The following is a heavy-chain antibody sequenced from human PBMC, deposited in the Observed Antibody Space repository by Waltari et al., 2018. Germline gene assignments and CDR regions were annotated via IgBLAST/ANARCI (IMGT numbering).Heavy chain of an antibody. J-gene: IGHJ4*01. CDR2: VSYRGIT. V-gene: IGHV4-30-4*01. CDR1: SGSISIPDYF. D-gene: IGHD1-1*01. Sequence: QVQLQESGPGLVKPSQTLTLTCDVSSGSISIPDYFWSWIRQAPGKGLEWIGSVSYRGITYYNPCLESRVTMSVDTSKNQFSLKLNSVTAADAAVYYCARTTFVRYFDFWGHGTRVTVSS. CDR3: ARTTFVRYFDF.